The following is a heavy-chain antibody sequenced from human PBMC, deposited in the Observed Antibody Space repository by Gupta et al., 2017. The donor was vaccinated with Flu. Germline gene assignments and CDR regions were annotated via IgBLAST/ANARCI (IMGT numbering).Heavy chain of an antibody. CDR1: GFTFKDHA. Sequence: QVQLVESGGGVVQPGRSLRLSCAASGFTFKDHAMHWVRQAPGKGLEWVAVVGNDGRKKDYEDSVQGRFTISRDNSKKTLYLQMNSLRVEDTAVYYCARSRPGGGSFLWGQGTLGIVST. CDR2: VGNDGRKK. D-gene: IGHD3-10*01. CDR3: ARSRPGGGSFL. V-gene: IGHV3-33*01. J-gene: IGHJ4*02.